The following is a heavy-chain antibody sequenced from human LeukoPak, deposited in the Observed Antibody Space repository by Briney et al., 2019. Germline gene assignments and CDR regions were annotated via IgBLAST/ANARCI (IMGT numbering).Heavy chain of an antibody. CDR3: AKHDTVFGAAHFYMDV. Sequence: PSKTLSLTCGVSGGSINTYYWSWIRQPPGKGLEWIGYIYSTGNTNYNPSLKGRVTISLDTSKNQFSLNLSSVTAADTAVYYCAKHDTVFGAAHFYMDVWGKGTTVTVSS. CDR2: IYSTGNT. CDR1: GGSINTYY. V-gene: IGHV4-4*09. D-gene: IGHD3-3*01. J-gene: IGHJ6*03.